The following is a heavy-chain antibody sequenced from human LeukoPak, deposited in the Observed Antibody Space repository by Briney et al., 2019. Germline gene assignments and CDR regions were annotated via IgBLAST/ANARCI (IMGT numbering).Heavy chain of an antibody. V-gene: IGHV5-51*01. J-gene: IGHJ4*02. CDR3: ARQSSSWYGFIDY. Sequence: GESLKISCKGSGYSFTSYWIGWVRQMPGKGLEWMGIIYPGGSDTRYSPSFQGQVTISADKSISTAYLQWSSLKASDTAMYYCARQSSSWYGFIDYWGQGTLVTVSS. CDR2: IYPGGSDT. D-gene: IGHD6-13*01. CDR1: GYSFTSYW.